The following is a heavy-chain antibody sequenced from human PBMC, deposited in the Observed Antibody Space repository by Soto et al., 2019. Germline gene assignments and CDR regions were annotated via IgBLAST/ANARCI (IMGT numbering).Heavy chain of an antibody. CDR1: GFTFSSYG. J-gene: IGHJ4*02. D-gene: IGHD2-15*01. Sequence: GGSLRLSCAASGFTFSSYGMHWVRQAPGKGLEWVAVIWYDGSNKYYADSVKGRFTISRDNSKNTLYLQMNSLRAEDTAVYYCARDGFLYCSGGSCYSPFDYWGQGTLVTVSS. CDR3: ARDGFLYCSGGSCYSPFDY. CDR2: IWYDGSNK. V-gene: IGHV3-33*01.